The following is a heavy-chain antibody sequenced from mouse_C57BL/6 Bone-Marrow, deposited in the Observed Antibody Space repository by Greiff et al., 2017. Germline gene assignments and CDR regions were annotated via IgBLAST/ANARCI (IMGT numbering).Heavy chain of an antibody. V-gene: IGHV5-17*01. CDR1: GFTFSDYG. J-gene: IGHJ3*01. D-gene: IGHD2-4*01. CDR2: ISSGSSTI. Sequence: EVMLVESGGGLVKPGGSLKLSCAASGFTFSDYGMHWVRQAPEKGLEWVAYISSGSSTIYYAVTVKGRFTMSRDNAKNTVYLQMTSLRSEDRAMYYCARGDYYYEGAWFAYWGQGTLVTVSA. CDR3: ARGDYYYEGAWFAY.